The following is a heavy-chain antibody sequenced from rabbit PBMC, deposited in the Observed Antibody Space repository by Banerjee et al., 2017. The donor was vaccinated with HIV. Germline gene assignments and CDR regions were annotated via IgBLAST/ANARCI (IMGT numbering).Heavy chain of an antibody. V-gene: IGHV1S45*01. J-gene: IGHJ3*01. Sequence: QEQLEESGGDLVKPGASLTLTCTASGFSLSSIYRICWVRQAPGKGLEWIACIDAGSSGSTWYATWAKGRFTISRTSSATVTLQMASLTAADTATYFCARAGASSLTRLGLWGPGTLVTVS. CDR1: GFSLSSIYR. CDR2: IDAGSSGST. CDR3: ARAGASSLTRLGL. D-gene: IGHD1-1*01.